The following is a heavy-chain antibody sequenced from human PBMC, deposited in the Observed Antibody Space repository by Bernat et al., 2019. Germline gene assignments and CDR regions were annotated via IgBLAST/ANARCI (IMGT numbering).Heavy chain of an antibody. Sequence: EVQLVESGGGLIQPGGSLRLSCAASGFTVSSNYMSWVRQAPGKGLEWVSVIYSGGSTYYADSVKGRFTISRDNSKNTLYLQMNSLRAEDTAVYYCARGPYCSGGSCSDYWGQGTLVTVSS. CDR3: ARGPYCSGGSCSDY. V-gene: IGHV3-53*01. CDR2: IYSGGST. J-gene: IGHJ4*02. D-gene: IGHD2-15*01. CDR1: GFTVSSNY.